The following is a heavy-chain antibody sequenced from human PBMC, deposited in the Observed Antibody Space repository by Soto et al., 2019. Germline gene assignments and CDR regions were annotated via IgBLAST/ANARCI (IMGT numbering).Heavy chain of an antibody. CDR1: GFTFSIYA. Sequence: GASLRLCCGASGFTFSIYAMSWVRQAPGKGLEWVSAISGSGGSTYYADSVKGRFTISRDNSKNTLYLQMNSLRAEDSAVYYCAKGIESSGHSPSLYCGQGT. J-gene: IGHJ4*02. CDR2: ISGSGGST. CDR3: AKGIESSGHSPSLY. D-gene: IGHD3-22*01. V-gene: IGHV3-23*01.